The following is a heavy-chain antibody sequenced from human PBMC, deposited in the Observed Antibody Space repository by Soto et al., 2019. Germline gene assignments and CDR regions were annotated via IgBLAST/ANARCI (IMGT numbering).Heavy chain of an antibody. D-gene: IGHD3-3*01. J-gene: IGHJ4*02. CDR2: ISGSGGST. V-gene: IGHV3-23*01. CDR1: GLTFSSYV. CDR3: CEAPDYDFWSGYFAY. Sequence: PGGSLRLSCAASGLTFSSYVMGGVRQAPGKGLEWVSAISGSGGSTYYADSVKGRFTISRDNSKNTLYLQMNSLRAEDTAVYYCCEAPDYDFWSGYFAYWGQGTLVTVSS.